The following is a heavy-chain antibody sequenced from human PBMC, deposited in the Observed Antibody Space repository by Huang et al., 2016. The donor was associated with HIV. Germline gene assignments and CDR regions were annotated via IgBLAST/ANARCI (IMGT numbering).Heavy chain of an antibody. V-gene: IGHV1-46*01. CDR2: IHPDVAST. Sequence: QVQLVQSGAEVKKPGASVKVSCKTSGYTFTSYSIHWVRQAPGQGLEWMGIIHPDVASTSYAPKFQGRVTMTRDTSTSTVYMELSSLRSEDTAMYYCAREGQGYAMDVWGQGTTVTVSS. CDR1: GYTFTSYS. J-gene: IGHJ6*02. CDR3: AREGQGYAMDV.